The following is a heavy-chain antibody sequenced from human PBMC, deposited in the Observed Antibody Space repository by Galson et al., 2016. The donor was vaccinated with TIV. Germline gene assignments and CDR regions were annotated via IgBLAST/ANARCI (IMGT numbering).Heavy chain of an antibody. Sequence: LSLTCPVSGGSISSYFWSWIRQPPGKGLEWIGNIYYTGTTNSNPSLKSRVTISGDISKNQFSLKLRSVTAADTAVYYCARDNANFPRALDYWGQGTLVTVSS. CDR2: IYYTGTT. V-gene: IGHV4-59*01. J-gene: IGHJ4*02. CDR3: ARDNANFPRALDY. D-gene: IGHD2-8*01. CDR1: GGSISSYF.